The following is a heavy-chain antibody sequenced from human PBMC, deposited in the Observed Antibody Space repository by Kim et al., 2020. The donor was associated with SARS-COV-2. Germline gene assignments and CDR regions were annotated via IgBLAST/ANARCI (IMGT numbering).Heavy chain of an antibody. CDR2: GLNQ. V-gene: IGHV3-33*04. J-gene: IGHJ5*02. CDR3: ARARGVGDP. Sequence: GLNQYYADSVKGRFTISRDNSKSTLYLQMSGLTIEDTAVYYCARARGVGDPWGQGTLVTVSS. D-gene: IGHD3-10*01.